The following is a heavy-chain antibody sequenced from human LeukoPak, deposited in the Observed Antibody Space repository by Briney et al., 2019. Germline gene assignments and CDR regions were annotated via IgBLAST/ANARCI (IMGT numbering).Heavy chain of an antibody. CDR3: ARGGYFDILTGYYQTQYYYPMDV. V-gene: IGHV3-30*02. Sequence: GGSLRLSCAASGFIFSTYGMHWVRQAPGKGLEWVAILWYDSSNKYYADSVKGRFTISRDNSKNTLYLEMNSLRAEDTAVYYCARGGYFDILTGYYQTQYYYPMDVWGRGTTVTVSS. CDR1: GFIFSTYG. D-gene: IGHD3-9*01. J-gene: IGHJ6*02. CDR2: LWYDSSNK.